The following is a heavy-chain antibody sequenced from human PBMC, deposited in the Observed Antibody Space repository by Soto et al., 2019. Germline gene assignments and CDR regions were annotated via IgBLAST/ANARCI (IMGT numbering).Heavy chain of an antibody. D-gene: IGHD3-16*01. Sequence: ASVKVSCKTSGYTFTNFGLSWVRQAPGQGLEWMGWISAYNGNTNYAQNFQGRVTMTTDTSTSTAYMELRSLRSDDTAVYYCAGGGTLIDYWGQGTLVIGSA. CDR3: AGGGTLIDY. V-gene: IGHV1-18*01. CDR1: GYTFTNFG. CDR2: ISAYNGNT. J-gene: IGHJ4*02.